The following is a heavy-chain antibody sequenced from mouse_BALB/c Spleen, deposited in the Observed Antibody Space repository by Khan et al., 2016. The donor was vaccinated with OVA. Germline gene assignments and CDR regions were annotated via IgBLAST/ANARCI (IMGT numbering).Heavy chain of an antibody. Sequence: VQLQQPGPELDKPGASVKISCKASGYSFTDYNMNWVKQSNGKSLEWIGNIDPYYGDAHYKQKFKGKATLTVDRSSSTAYMQLKSLTSEDSAVYYCTRLGTNYSFDYWGQGTTLTVSS. CDR3: TRLGTNYSFDY. CDR2: IDPYYGDA. CDR1: GYSFTDYN. J-gene: IGHJ2*01. D-gene: IGHD2-1*01. V-gene: IGHV1-39*01.